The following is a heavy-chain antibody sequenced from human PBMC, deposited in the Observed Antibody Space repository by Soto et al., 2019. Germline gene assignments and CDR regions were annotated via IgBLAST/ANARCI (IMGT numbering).Heavy chain of an antibody. V-gene: IGHV4-39*01. D-gene: IGHD4-17*01. Sequence: PSETLSLTCTVSGGSISSSSYYWGWIRQPPGKGLEWIGSTYYSGSTYYNPSLKSRVTISVDTSKNQFSLKLSSVTAADTAVYYCARQGDYGDYHFSPFDYWGQGTLVTVSS. CDR2: TYYSGST. CDR1: GGSISSSSYY. CDR3: ARQGDYGDYHFSPFDY. J-gene: IGHJ4*02.